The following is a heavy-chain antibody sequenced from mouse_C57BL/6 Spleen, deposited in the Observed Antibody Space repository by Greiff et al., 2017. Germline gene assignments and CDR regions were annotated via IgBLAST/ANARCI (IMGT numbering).Heavy chain of an antibody. CDR2: ISSGGSYT. CDR3: ARRGVSYYGSSYGYFDV. J-gene: IGHJ1*03. CDR1: GFTFSSYG. Sequence: EVKLMESGGDLVKPGGSLKLSCAASGFTFSSYGMSWVRQTPDKRLEWVATISSGGSYTYYPDSVKGRFTISRDNAKNTLYRQMSSMKYEDTAMYYCARRGVSYYGSSYGYFDVWGTGTTVTVSS. D-gene: IGHD1-1*01. V-gene: IGHV5-6*02.